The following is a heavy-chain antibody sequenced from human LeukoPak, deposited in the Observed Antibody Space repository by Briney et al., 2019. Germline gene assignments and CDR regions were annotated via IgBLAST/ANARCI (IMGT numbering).Heavy chain of an antibody. CDR1: GGSISSYY. Sequence: SQTLSLTCTVSGGSISSYYWSWIRQPPGKGQEWIWYIYYSGSTNYNPSLKSRVTMSVDTSKDRFALKLSSVTAADTAVYYCARAPTGTGGWNWFDPWGQGTLVSVSS. CDR3: ARAPTGTGGWNWFDP. CDR2: IYYSGST. V-gene: IGHV4-59*12. J-gene: IGHJ5*02. D-gene: IGHD1-1*01.